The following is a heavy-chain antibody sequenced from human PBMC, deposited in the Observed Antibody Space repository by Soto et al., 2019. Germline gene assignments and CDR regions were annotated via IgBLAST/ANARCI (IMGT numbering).Heavy chain of an antibody. V-gene: IGHV4-61*01. D-gene: IGHD3-10*01. Sequence: PSETLSLTCTVSGGSVSSGSYYWSWIRQPPGKGLEWIGYIYYSGSTNYNPSLKSRVTISVDTSKNQFSLKLSSVTAADTAVYYCARSITMVRALYYYYYYGMDVWGQGTTVTVYS. J-gene: IGHJ6*02. CDR3: ARSITMVRALYYYYYYGMDV. CDR1: GGSVSSGSYY. CDR2: IYYSGST.